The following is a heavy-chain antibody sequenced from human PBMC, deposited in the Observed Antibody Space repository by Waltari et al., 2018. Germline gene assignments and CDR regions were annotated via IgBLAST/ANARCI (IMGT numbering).Heavy chain of an antibody. CDR1: GFSFSTYW. CDR3: VRSAFLDV. Sequence: EVQLVESGGGLVQPGGSVRLSCAASGFSFSTYWMNWARQAPGEGLVWVSRIKSDGSTTAYADSVKGRFTTSRDNAKNTLYLQMNSRRADDTAVYYCVRSAFLDVWGQGTTVTVSS. D-gene: IGHD3-16*01. V-gene: IGHV3-74*01. J-gene: IGHJ6*02. CDR2: IKSDGSTT.